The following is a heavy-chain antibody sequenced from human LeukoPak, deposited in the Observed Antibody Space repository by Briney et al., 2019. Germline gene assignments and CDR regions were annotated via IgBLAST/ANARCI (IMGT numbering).Heavy chain of an antibody. D-gene: IGHD3-3*01. J-gene: IGHJ4*02. Sequence: SETLSLTCTVSGGSISSSGYYWGWIRQPPGKGLEWIGSIYYSGSTYYNPSLKSRVTISVDTSKNQFSLKLSSVTAADTAVYYCASSDFWSGHHFDYWGQGTLVTVSS. V-gene: IGHV4-39*01. CDR3: ASSDFWSGHHFDY. CDR2: IYYSGST. CDR1: GGSISSSGYY.